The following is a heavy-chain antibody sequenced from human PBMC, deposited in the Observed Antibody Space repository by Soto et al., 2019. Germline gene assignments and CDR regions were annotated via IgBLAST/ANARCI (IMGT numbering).Heavy chain of an antibody. CDR2: ISGSGGST. CDR3: AKAQDTAMVPFDY. D-gene: IGHD5-18*01. Sequence: GGSVRLSCAASGFTFSSYAMSWVRQAPGKGLEWVSAISGSGGSTYYADSVKGQFTISRDNSKNTLYLQMNSLRAQDTAVYYCAKAQDTAMVPFDYWGQGTLVTVSS. V-gene: IGHV3-23*01. J-gene: IGHJ4*02. CDR1: GFTFSSYA.